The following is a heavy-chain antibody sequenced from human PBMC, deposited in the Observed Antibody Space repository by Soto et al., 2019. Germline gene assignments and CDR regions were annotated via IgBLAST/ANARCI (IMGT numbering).Heavy chain of an antibody. CDR3: AKDRDFWSCYPTYYFDY. V-gene: IGHV3-23*01. CDR2: ISGSGGST. Sequence: EVQLLESGGGLVQPGGSLRLSCAASGFTFSSYAMSWVRQAPGKGLEWVSAISGSGGSTYYADSVKGRFTISRDNSKNTLYLQMHSLRAEDTAVYYCAKDRDFWSCYPTYYFDYWGQGTLVTVSS. J-gene: IGHJ4*02. D-gene: IGHD3-3*01. CDR1: GFTFSSYA.